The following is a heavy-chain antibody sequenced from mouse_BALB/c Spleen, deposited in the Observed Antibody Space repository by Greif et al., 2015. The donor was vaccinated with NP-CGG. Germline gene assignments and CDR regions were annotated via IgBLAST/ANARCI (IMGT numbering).Heavy chain of an antibody. D-gene: IGHD1-2*01. CDR1: GFNIKDTY. V-gene: IGHV14-3*02. CDR2: IDPANGNT. J-gene: IGHJ2*01. Sequence: VQLQQSGAELVKPGASVKLSCTASGFNIKDTYMHWVKQRPEQGLEWIGRIDPANGNTKYDPKFQGKATITADTSSNTAYLQLSSLTSEDTAVYYCARGHYYGFFDYRGQGTTLTVSS. CDR3: ARGHYYGFFDY.